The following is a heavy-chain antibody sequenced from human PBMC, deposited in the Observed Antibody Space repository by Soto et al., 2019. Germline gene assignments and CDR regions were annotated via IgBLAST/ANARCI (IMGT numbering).Heavy chain of an antibody. D-gene: IGHD1-20*01. CDR2: IGGTGTDT. CDR1: RFTFSDFA. J-gene: IGHJ5*01. V-gene: IGHV3-23*01. CDR3: AKDAVPYNGKWDWFDS. Sequence: DVQLLESGGGLVQPGGSLTLSCAASRFTFSDFAMSWVRQAPGKGLEWVSSIGGTGTDTHYADSVKGRFTISRDNSTNTLYLQIDSLRDEDTAVYYCAKDAVPYNGKWDWFDSWGQGTLVIVSS.